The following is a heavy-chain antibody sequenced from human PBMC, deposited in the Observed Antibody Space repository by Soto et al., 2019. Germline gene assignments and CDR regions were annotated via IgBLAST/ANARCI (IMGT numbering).Heavy chain of an antibody. D-gene: IGHD6-13*01. J-gene: IGHJ3*02. CDR1: GYTFTNYG. CDR2: ISAHTGNT. CDR3: ARVLGYNSSWWRHTAFDI. V-gene: IGHV1-18*01. Sequence: GASVKVSCKTSGYTFTNYGISRVRQAPGQGLEWMGWISAHTGNTNYAQKFQGRVTMTTDTSTSTAYMELRSLRSDDTAVYYCARVLGYNSSWWRHTAFDIWGQGTMVTVSS.